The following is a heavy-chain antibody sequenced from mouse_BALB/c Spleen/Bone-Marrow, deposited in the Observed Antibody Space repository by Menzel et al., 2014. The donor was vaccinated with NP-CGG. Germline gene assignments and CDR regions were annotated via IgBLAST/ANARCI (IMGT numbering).Heavy chain of an antibody. V-gene: IGHV1-18*01. CDR2: INPNYDST. CDR1: GYTFTDYN. CDR3: ARRDGYDSYFDY. D-gene: IGHD2-2*01. Sequence: VQLQQSGAELVKPGASVKISCKASGYTFTDYNMDWVKQSHGKSLKWLGDINPNYDSTSYNQKFKGKATLTVDKSSSTAYMELGSLTSEDTAVYYCARRDGYDSYFDYWGQGTTLTVSS. J-gene: IGHJ2*01.